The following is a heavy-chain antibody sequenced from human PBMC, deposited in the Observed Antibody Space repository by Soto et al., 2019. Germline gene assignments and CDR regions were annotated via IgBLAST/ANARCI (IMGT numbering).Heavy chain of an antibody. D-gene: IGHD3-16*01. CDR1: GFTFSSYA. CDR2: ISGSGGST. CDR3: AKDPDFIWGSYVEGHYFDY. V-gene: IGHV3-23*01. Sequence: EVQLLESGGGLVQPGGSLRLSCAASGFTFSSYAMSWVRQAPGKGREWVSAISGSGGSTSYADSVKGRFTISRDNSKNTLYLQMKSLRAEDTAVYYCAKDPDFIWGSYVEGHYFDYWGQGTLVTVSS. J-gene: IGHJ4*02.